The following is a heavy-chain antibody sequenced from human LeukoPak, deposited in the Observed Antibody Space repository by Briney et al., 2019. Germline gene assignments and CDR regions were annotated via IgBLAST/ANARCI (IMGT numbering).Heavy chain of an antibody. CDR3: ARTADLSYVVDY. Sequence: SETLSLTCTVSGGSISSGDYYWSWIRQPPGKGLEWIGYIYDSGTTYYNPSLKSRITLSVDTSKNQFSLKLSSVTAVDTAVYYCARTADLSYVVDYWGQGTLVTVSS. V-gene: IGHV4-61*08. D-gene: IGHD2-21*02. CDR1: GGSISSGDYY. J-gene: IGHJ4*02. CDR2: IYDSGTT.